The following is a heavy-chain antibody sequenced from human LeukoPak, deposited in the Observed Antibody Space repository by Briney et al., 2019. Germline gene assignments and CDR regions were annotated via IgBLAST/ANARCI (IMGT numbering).Heavy chain of an antibody. D-gene: IGHD3-3*01. J-gene: IGHJ6*03. CDR2: IYSGGST. V-gene: IGHV3-53*05. CDR1: GFTVSSNY. Sequence: GGSLRLSCAASGFTVSSNYMSWVRQAPGKGLEWVSVIYSGGSTYYADSVKGRFTISRDNSKNTLYLQMNSLGAEDTAVYYCARQKEWLLREYMDVWGKGTTVTVSS. CDR3: ARQKEWLLREYMDV.